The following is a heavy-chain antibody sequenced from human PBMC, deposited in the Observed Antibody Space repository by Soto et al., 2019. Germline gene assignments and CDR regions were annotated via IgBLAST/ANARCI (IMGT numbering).Heavy chain of an antibody. CDR2: ISSSGSTI. V-gene: IGHV3-11*01. D-gene: IGHD2-8*01. CDR3: ARAYCTNGVCYTRNYYYYYYMDV. CDR1: GFTFSDYY. Sequence: GGSLRLSCAASGFTFSDYYMSWIRQAPGKGLEWVSYISSSGSTIYYADSVKGRFTISRDNAKNSLYLQMNSLRAEDTAVYYCARAYCTNGVCYTRNYYYYYYMDVWGKGTTVTVSS. J-gene: IGHJ6*03.